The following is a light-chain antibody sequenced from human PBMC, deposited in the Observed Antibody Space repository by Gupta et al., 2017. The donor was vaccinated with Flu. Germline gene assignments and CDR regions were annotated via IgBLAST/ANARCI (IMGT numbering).Light chain of an antibody. CDR3: QQYNNWPPST. CDR2: DAS. V-gene: IGKV3-15*01. J-gene: IGKJ5*01. CDR1: QSVDSD. Sequence: IVMTQSPATLSVPPGERATLSCRASQSVDSDLAWYQHKPGQAPRLLIYDASTRATGIPARFSGSGSGTEFSLTISSLQSEDFAVYYCQQYNNWPPSTFGQGTRLEIK.